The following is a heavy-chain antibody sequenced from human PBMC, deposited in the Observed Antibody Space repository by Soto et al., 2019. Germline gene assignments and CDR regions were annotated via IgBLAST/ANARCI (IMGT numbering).Heavy chain of an antibody. V-gene: IGHV1-69*01. CDR3: ARSQGGSSSLDIYYYYYYGMDV. D-gene: IGHD2-15*01. J-gene: IGHJ6*02. CDR2: IIPIFGTA. Sequence: QVQLVQSGAEVKKPGSSVKVSCKAPGGTFSSYAISWVRQAPGQGLEWMGGIIPIFGTANYAQKFQGRVTSTADESTSTGYMELSSLRSEDTAVYYCARSQGGSSSLDIYYYYYYGMDVWGQGTKVTVSS. CDR1: GGTFSSYA.